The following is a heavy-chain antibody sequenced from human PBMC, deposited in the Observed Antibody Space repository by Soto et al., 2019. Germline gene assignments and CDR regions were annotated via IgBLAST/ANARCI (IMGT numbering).Heavy chain of an antibody. V-gene: IGHV3-73*01. CDR1: GFTFSGSA. J-gene: IGHJ4*02. Sequence: EVQLVESGGGLVQPGGSLKLSCAASGFTFSGSAMHWVRQASGKGLEWVGRIRSKANSYATAYAASVKGRFTISRDDSKNTAYLQMNSLKTEDSAVYYCLRGYDYWGQGTLVTVSS. CDR3: LRGYDY. CDR2: IRSKANSYAT. D-gene: IGHD5-18*01.